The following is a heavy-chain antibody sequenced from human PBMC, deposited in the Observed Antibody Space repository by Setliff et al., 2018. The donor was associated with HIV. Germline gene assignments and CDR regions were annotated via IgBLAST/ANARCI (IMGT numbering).Heavy chain of an antibody. J-gene: IGHJ4*02. Sequence: SETLSLTCTFSDASINSYFCAWIRQPAGNRLQVIGRIHTSASINYNPSLRSRVFLSVDPSTNQCSLKVHSLTAADTAVYYCARAGYYFPYFDYWGQGILVTVSS. CDR1: DASINSYF. CDR2: IHTSASI. CDR3: ARAGYYFPYFDY. V-gene: IGHV4-4*07. D-gene: IGHD3-22*01.